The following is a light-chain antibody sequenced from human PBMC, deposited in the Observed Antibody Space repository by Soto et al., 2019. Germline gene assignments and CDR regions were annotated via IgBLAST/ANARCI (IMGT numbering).Light chain of an antibody. Sequence: EIVMTQSPATLSVSPGERATLSCRASQSVSSNLAWYQQKPGQAPRLLIYGASSRATGIPDRFSGSGSGTDFTLTISGLEPEDFAVYYCQQYGDSPRTFGQGTKVDIK. CDR1: QSVSSN. CDR3: QQYGDSPRT. CDR2: GAS. V-gene: IGKV3-20*01. J-gene: IGKJ1*01.